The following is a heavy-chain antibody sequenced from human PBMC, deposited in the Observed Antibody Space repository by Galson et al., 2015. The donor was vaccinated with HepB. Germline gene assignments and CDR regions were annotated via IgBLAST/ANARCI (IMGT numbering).Heavy chain of an antibody. D-gene: IGHD2-2*01. CDR3: ASGSDCRSPSCHGPY. CDR2: IWYDGSNK. J-gene: IGHJ4*02. V-gene: IGHV3-33*01. Sequence: SLRLSCAASGFTFSSYGMHWVRQAPGKGLEWVAVIWYDGSNKYYADSVKGRFTISRDNSKNTLYLQVNSLRAEDTAVYYCASGSDCRSPSCHGPYWGQGTLVTVSS. CDR1: GFTFSSYG.